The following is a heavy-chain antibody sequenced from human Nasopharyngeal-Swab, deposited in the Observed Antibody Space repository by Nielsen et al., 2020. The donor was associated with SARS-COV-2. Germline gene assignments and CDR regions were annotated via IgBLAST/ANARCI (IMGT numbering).Heavy chain of an antibody. CDR2: IYYSGST. V-gene: IGHV4-39*01. Sequence: SETLSLTCTVSGGSISSSSYYWGWIRQPSGKGLEWIGSIYYSGSTYYNPSLKSRVTISVDTSKNQFSLKLSSVTAADTAVYYCARRDYDFWSGFNGYYYGMDVWGQGTTVTVSS. D-gene: IGHD3-3*01. CDR1: GGSISSSSYY. CDR3: ARRDYDFWSGFNGYYYGMDV. J-gene: IGHJ6*02.